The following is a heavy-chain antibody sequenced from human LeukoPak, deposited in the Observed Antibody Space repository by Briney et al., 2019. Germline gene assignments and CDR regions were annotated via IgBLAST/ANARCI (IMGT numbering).Heavy chain of an antibody. V-gene: IGHV4-59*08. Sequence: PSETLSLTCTVSGGSISSYYWSWIRQPPGKGLEWIGYIYYSGSTYYNPSLKSRVTISVDTSKNQFSLKLSSVTAADTAVYYCARRAAAYYYDSSEIDYWGQGTLVTVSS. CDR2: IYYSGST. CDR1: GGSISSYY. J-gene: IGHJ4*02. D-gene: IGHD3-22*01. CDR3: ARRAAAYYYDSSEIDY.